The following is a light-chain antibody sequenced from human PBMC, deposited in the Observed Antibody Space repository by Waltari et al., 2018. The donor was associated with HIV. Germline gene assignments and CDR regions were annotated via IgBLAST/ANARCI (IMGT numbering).Light chain of an antibody. CDR2: LNSDGSH. CDR3: QTWGTGIYWV. Sequence: QLVLTQSPSASASLGASVKLTCPLSSGHSSYAIAWHQQQPEKGPRYLMKLNSDGSHSKGDGIPDRFSGSSSGAERYLTISSLQSEDEADYYCQTWGTGIYWVFGGGTKLTVL. CDR1: SGHSSYA. V-gene: IGLV4-69*01. J-gene: IGLJ3*02.